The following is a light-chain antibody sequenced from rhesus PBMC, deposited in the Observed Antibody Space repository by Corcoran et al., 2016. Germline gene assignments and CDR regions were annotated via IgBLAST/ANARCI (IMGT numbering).Light chain of an antibody. CDR3: LQDYTTPSWT. Sequence: DIQMTQSPSSLSASVGDRVTVTCRASQGINKELSWYQQKPGKAPTRLIYAASSLQTGVSSRFSGSASGTYYTLTISSLQPEDVATYYCLQDYTTPSWTFGQGTKVEIK. J-gene: IGKJ1*01. V-gene: IGKV1-94*01. CDR1: QGINKE. CDR2: AAS.